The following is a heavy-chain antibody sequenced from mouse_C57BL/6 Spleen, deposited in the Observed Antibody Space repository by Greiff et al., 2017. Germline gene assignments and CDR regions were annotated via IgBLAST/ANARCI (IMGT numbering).Heavy chain of an antibody. Sequence: EVQLQQSGPELVKPGASVKMSCKASGYTFTDYNMHWVKQSHGKSLEWIGYINPNTGGTSYNQKFKGKATLAVNKSSSTAYMELRSLTSEDSAVYYCARRSNYFYAMDYWGQGTSVTVSS. CDR1: GYTFTDYN. CDR2: INPNTGGT. CDR3: ARRSNYFYAMDY. J-gene: IGHJ4*01. D-gene: IGHD2-5*01. V-gene: IGHV1-22*01.